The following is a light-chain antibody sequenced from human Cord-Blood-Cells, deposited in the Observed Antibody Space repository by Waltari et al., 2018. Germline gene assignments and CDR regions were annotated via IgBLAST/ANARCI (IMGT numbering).Light chain of an antibody. CDR1: SSDVGGYNY. CDR3: SSYTSSSTLYV. Sequence: QSALTQPASVSGSPGQSITISCTGTSSDVGGYNYVSWYQPHPGKAPNLMIYDVSNRPSGVSNRFSGSKSGNTASLTISGLQAEDEADYYCSSYTSSSTLYVFGTGTKVTVL. J-gene: IGLJ1*01. CDR2: DVS. V-gene: IGLV2-14*01.